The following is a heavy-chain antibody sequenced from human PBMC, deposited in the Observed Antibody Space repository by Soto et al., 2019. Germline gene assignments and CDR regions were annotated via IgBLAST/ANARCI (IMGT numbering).Heavy chain of an antibody. D-gene: IGHD1-26*01. CDR1: GFTFTNYF. J-gene: IGHJ6*02. Sequence: QVQLVQSGAEVKKPGASVKVSCKASGFTFTNYFFHWVRQAPRQGLEWMGIISPYDGSANYEETFRGEVTRPSNMPPGQVSMEGIGLRPEDRALYYCPRGDGRGSRGFYYSSGMDGWATGPRSSSP. CDR3: PRGDGRGSRGFYYSSGMDG. CDR2: ISPYDGSA. V-gene: IGHV1-46*01.